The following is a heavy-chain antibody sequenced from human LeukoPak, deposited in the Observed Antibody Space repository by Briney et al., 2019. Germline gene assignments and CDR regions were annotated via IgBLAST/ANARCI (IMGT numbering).Heavy chain of an antibody. D-gene: IGHD3-10*02. CDR2: IYSGGDA. J-gene: IGHJ5*02. CDR1: GFTVTSNY. CDR3: ARVFPPNWFDP. Sequence: GGSLRLSCAASGFTVTSNYMSWVRQAPGKGLEWVSIIYSGGDAYSADSVKGRFTISRDNSRNTLFLQMNSLRAEDTAMYYCARVFPPNWFDPWGQGTLVTVSS. V-gene: IGHV3-66*01.